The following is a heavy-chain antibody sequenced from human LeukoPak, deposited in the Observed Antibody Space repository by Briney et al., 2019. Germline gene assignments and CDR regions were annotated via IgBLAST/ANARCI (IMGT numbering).Heavy chain of an antibody. CDR3: ARLSSSSPPEDY. CDR2: IIPIFGTA. CDR1: GGTFSSYA. J-gene: IGHJ4*02. V-gene: IGHV1-69*05. Sequence: SVKLSCKASGGTFSSYAISWVRQAPGQGLEWMGRIIPIFGTANYAQKFQGRVTITTDESTSTAYMELSSLRSEDTAVYYCARLSSSSPPEDYWGQGTLVTVSS. D-gene: IGHD6-13*01.